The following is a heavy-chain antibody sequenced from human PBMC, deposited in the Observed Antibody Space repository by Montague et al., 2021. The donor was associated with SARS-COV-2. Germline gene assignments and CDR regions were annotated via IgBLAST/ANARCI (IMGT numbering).Heavy chain of an antibody. CDR2: VYYRGKT. CDR3: ARHYDHSSRVDS. D-gene: IGHD3-16*01. Sequence: SETLSLTCTVSGGSISSDYWTWIRQPPGKGLEWIGFVYYRGKTYYSPSLRGRVTISVDTSSNHFSLTLSSVTAADTAIYYCARHYDHSSRVDSWGQGTLVTVSS. V-gene: IGHV4-59*08. J-gene: IGHJ4*02. CDR1: GGSISSDY.